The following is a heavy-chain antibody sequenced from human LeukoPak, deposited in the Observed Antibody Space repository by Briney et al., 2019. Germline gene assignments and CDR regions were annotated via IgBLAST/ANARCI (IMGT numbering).Heavy chain of an antibody. V-gene: IGHV3-74*01. Sequence: PGGSLRLSFAASGFTFSSYGMHSVRHAAGNWLVWVSRINGDGSSTSYADSVKGRFTISRDNATNPLYLQMNSLRAEDTAVYYCAREGYGGPFDYWGQGTLVTVSS. J-gene: IGHJ4*02. D-gene: IGHD4-23*01. CDR3: AREGYGGPFDY. CDR2: INGDGSST. CDR1: GFTFSSYG.